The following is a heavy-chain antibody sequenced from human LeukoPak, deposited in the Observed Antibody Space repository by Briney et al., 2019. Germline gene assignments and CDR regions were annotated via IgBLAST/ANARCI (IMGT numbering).Heavy chain of an antibody. Sequence: GGSLRLSCAASGFTFSSYAMHWVRQAPGKGLEWVAVISYDGSNKYYADSVKGRFTISGDNSKNTLYLQMNSLRAEDTAVYYCARGFLEWSNLDYWGQGTLVTVSS. CDR3: ARGFLEWSNLDY. CDR1: GFTFSSYA. D-gene: IGHD3-3*01. J-gene: IGHJ4*02. V-gene: IGHV3-30*04. CDR2: ISYDGSNK.